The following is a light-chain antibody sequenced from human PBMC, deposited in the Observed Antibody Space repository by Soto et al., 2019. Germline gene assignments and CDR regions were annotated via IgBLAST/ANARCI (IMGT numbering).Light chain of an antibody. V-gene: IGKV1-12*01. Sequence: DVQMTQSPSSLSASVGDRVAITCRASQDICTWLAWDQRKPGKAPKLLIFAAFSFQSGVPSRYSRSGSGTAFTLTVNSLQPEDFATYYCLQANSLPWTFGQGTKVQIK. J-gene: IGKJ1*01. CDR3: LQANSLPWT. CDR2: AAF. CDR1: QDICTW.